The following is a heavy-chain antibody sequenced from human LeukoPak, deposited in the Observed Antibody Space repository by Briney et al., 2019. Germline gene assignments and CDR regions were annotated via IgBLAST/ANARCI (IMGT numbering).Heavy chain of an antibody. V-gene: IGHV3-23*01. D-gene: IGHD3-10*01. CDR3: AKFSAVYYYYYMDV. Sequence: GGSLRPSCAGSGFTLSRYEMNWVRQAPGKGLEWVSAISGSGGSTYYADSVKGRFTISRDNSKNTLYLQMNSLRAEDTAVYYCAKFSAVYYYYYMDVWGKGTTVTVSS. J-gene: IGHJ6*03. CDR1: GFTLSRYE. CDR2: ISGSGGST.